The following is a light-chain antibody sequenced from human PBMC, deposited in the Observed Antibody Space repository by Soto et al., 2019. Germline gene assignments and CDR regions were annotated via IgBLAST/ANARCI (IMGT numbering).Light chain of an antibody. V-gene: IGLV1-36*01. J-gene: IGLJ2*01. CDR2: YDD. CDR1: SSNIGDNA. Sequence: QSVLTQPPSVSEAPRQRVTISCSGSSSNIGDNAVNWYQQLPGKAPKVIIYYDDLRPSGVSDRFSGYKSGTSASLAISGLQSEDEADYYCAAWDDSLSAVVFGGGTKLTVL. CDR3: AAWDDSLSAVV.